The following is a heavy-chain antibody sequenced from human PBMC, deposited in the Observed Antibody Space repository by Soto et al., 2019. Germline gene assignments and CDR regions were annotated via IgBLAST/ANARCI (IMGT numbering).Heavy chain of an antibody. D-gene: IGHD1-7*01. CDR1: GGTFSSYT. J-gene: IGHJ4*02. CDR3: ARTLGSLASITGITGY. V-gene: IGHV1-69*02. CDR2: IIPILGIA. Sequence: SVKVSCKASGGTFSSYTISWVRQAPGQGLEWMGRIIPILGIANYAQKFQGRVTITADKSTSTAYMELSSLRSEDTAVYYCARTLGSLASITGITGYWGQGNLV.